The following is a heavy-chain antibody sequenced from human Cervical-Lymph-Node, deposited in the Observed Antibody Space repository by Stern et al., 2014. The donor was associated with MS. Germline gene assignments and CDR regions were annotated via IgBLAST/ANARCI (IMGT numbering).Heavy chain of an antibody. V-gene: IGHV4-31*03. CDR3: ATEGAARYFNY. D-gene: IGHD6-25*01. Sequence: QVQLQESGPQLVKPSQTLSLSCFVSGDSISEAGYYWTWIRQHPGRGLEWIGYSTYFGTTHYNPSLKDRVSISVDTSENLFSLTLKSVTDADTALYYCATEGAARYFNYWGQGSLVTVSA. J-gene: IGHJ4*02. CDR2: STYFGTT. CDR1: GDSISEAGYY.